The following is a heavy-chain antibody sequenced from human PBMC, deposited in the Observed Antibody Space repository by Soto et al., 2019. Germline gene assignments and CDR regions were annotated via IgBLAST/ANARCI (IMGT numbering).Heavy chain of an antibody. CDR2: IYYSGST. CDR3: ARTMVGARAGYFDY. Sequence: QVQLQESGPGLVKPSETLSLTCTVSGGSVSSGSYYWSWIRQPPGKGLEWIGYIYYSGSTNYNPSHKSRVTIAVDTSKSQFSLKLSSVTAADTAVYYCARTMVGARAGYFDYWGRGTLVTVSS. CDR1: GGSVSSGSYY. V-gene: IGHV4-61*01. J-gene: IGHJ4*02. D-gene: IGHD1-26*01.